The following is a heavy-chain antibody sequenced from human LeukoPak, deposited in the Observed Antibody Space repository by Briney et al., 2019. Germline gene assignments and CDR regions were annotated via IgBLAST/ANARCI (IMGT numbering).Heavy chain of an antibody. J-gene: IGHJ6*03. D-gene: IGHD1-14*01. CDR2: IYSGGST. CDR1: GFTVSSNY. Sequence: GGSLRLSCAASGFTVSSNYMSWVRQAPGKGLEWVSVIYSGGSTYYADSVKGRFTISRDNSKNTLCLQMNSLRAEDTAVYYCARASGIQTLHYYYMDVWGKGTTVTVSS. V-gene: IGHV3-53*01. CDR3: ARASGIQTLHYYYMDV.